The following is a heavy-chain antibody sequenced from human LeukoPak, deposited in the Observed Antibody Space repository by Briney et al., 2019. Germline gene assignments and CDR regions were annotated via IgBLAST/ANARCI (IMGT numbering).Heavy chain of an antibody. CDR2: IYTSGST. D-gene: IGHD3-10*01. CDR3: ARGGQYGSGSYYTYYHYGMDV. CDR1: GGSISSYY. J-gene: IGHJ6*02. Sequence: SETLSLTCTVSGGSISSYYWSWIRQPAGKGLEWIERIYTSGSTNYNPSLKSRVTMSVDTSKNQFSLKLSSVTAADTAVYYCARGGQYGSGSYYTYYHYGMDVWGQGTTVTVSS. V-gene: IGHV4-4*07.